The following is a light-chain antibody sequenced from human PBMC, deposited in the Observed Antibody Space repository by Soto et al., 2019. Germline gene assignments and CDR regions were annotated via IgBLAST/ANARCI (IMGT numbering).Light chain of an antibody. Sequence: ETVFTQSPATLSLSPGERATLSCRASRSISTYLAWYQQKPGQAPRLLIYEALNRATGIPARFSGSGSGTDFTLTISSLQSEDFAVYYCQQYNNWPPWTFGQGTKVDIK. CDR1: RSISTY. J-gene: IGKJ1*01. CDR2: EAL. CDR3: QQYNNWPPWT. V-gene: IGKV3-11*01.